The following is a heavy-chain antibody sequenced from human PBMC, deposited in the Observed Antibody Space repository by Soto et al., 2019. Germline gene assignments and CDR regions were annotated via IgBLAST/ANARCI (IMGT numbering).Heavy chain of an antibody. D-gene: IGHD2-2*01. CDR2: ITPIPGTA. Sequence: VQLCHFGAGVKKPGSPLRVSGKAPEATSGSYAITWVRQAPEQGLEWMGGITPIPGTANYAQKFQGRVTIAADESTSTAYMELSSLRSEDTAVYYCARSQGSSTSLEIYYYYYYGMDVWGQGTTVTVSS. CDR3: ARSQGSSTSLEIYYYYYYGMDV. V-gene: IGHV1-69*11. J-gene: IGHJ6*02. CDR1: EATSGSYA.